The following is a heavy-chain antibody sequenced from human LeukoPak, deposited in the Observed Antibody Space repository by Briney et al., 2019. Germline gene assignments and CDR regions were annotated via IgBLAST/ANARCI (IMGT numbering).Heavy chain of an antibody. Sequence: ASVRVSCKASGYSFTSYYMHWVRQAPGQWLEWMGIINPSGGSTSYAQKFQGRVTMTRDTSTSTVYMELSSLRSEDTAVYYCARETSGWYQFRVDYWGQGTLVTVSS. CDR2: INPSGGST. CDR1: GYSFTSYY. CDR3: ARETSGWYQFRVDY. J-gene: IGHJ4*02. V-gene: IGHV1-46*01. D-gene: IGHD6-19*01.